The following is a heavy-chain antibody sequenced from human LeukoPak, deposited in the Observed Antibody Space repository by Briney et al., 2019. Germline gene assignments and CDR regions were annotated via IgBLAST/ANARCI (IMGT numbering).Heavy chain of an antibody. CDR1: GFTFSSYA. V-gene: IGHV3-30-3*01. CDR2: ISYDGSNK. CDR3: ARAVTAMGFDAFDI. Sequence: GGSLRLSCAASGFTFSSYAMHWVRQAPGKGLEWVAAISYDGSNKYYADSVKGRFTISRDNSKNTLYLQMNSLRAEDTAVYYCARAVTAMGFDAFDIWGQGTMVTVPS. J-gene: IGHJ3*02. D-gene: IGHD5-18*01.